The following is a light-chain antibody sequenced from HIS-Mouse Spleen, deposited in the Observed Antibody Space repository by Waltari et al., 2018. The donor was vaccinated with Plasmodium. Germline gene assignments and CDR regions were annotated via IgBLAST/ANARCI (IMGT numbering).Light chain of an antibody. CDR2: QDS. J-gene: IGLJ2*01. Sequence: SYELTQPPSVSVSPGQTASITCSGDKLGYTYACWYQQKPGQSPVLVIYQDSKRPSGSPGRFSGSNSGKPATLTISGTQAMDEADYYCQAWDSSTVVFGGGTKLTVL. CDR3: QAWDSSTVV. V-gene: IGLV3-1*01. CDR1: KLGYTY.